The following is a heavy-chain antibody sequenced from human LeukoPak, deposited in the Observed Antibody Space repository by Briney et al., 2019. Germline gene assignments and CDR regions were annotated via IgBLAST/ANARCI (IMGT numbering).Heavy chain of an antibody. V-gene: IGHV4-61*02. J-gene: IGHJ3*02. Sequence: SETLSPTCTVSGGAISSGSYYWSWIRQSAGKGLEWIGRIYTSGTTNSNPSLKSRVTISVDTSKNHFSLKLSSVTAADTAVYYCAREYYDSNKAPAFDIWGQGTMVTVSS. CDR1: GGAISSGSYY. D-gene: IGHD3-22*01. CDR2: IYTSGTT. CDR3: AREYYDSNKAPAFDI.